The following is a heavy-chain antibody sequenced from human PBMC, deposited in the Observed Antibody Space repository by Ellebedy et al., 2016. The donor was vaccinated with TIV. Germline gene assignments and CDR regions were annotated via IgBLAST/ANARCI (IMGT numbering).Heavy chain of an antibody. V-gene: IGHV3-30*03. J-gene: IGHJ4*02. CDR3: ARIPSYGDYVSLAY. CDR2: ISYDGSNK. Sequence: GGSLRLXXAASGFTFSSYGMHWVRQAPGKGLEWVAVISYDGSNKYYADSVKGRFTISRDNSKNTLYLQMNSLRAEDTAVYYCARIPSYGDYVSLAYWGQGTLVTVSS. CDR1: GFTFSSYG. D-gene: IGHD4-17*01.